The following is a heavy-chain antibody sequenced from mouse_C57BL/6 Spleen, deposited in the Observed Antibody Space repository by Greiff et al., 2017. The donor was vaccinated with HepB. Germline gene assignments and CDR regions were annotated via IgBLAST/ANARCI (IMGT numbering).Heavy chain of an antibody. CDR2: ISGGGGNT. J-gene: IGHJ2*01. CDR3: ARHIDYDPFDY. Sequence: EVKLVESGGGLVKPGGSLKLSCAASGFTFSSYTMSWVRQTPEKRLEWVATISGGGGNTYYPDSVKGRFTISRDNAKNTLYLQMSSLRSEDTALYYCARHIDYDPFDYWGQGTTLTVSS. CDR1: GFTFSSYT. V-gene: IGHV5-9*01. D-gene: IGHD2-4*01.